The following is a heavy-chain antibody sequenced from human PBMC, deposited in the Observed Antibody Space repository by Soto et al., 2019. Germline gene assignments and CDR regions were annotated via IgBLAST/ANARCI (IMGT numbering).Heavy chain of an antibody. J-gene: IGHJ4*02. CDR3: ARGVRGYSAYVPGY. CDR1: GFTFSSYA. D-gene: IGHD5-12*01. Sequence: PGGSLRLSCAASGFTFSSYAMSWVRQPPGKGLEWVSTISITGSSSYYADSVQGRFTISRDNSKNTVYLQMNSLRAEDTAVYYCARGVRGYSAYVPGYWGQGTLVTVSS. CDR2: ISITGSSS. V-gene: IGHV3-23*01.